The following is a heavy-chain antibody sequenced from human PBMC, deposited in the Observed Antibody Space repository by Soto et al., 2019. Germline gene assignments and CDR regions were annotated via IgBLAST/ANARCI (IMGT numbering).Heavy chain of an antibody. D-gene: IGHD5-12*01. CDR3: ATRTITLPH. J-gene: IGHJ4*02. V-gene: IGHV3-66*01. CDR1: RFAVSDNY. Sequence: EVNLVESGGGLVQPGGALRLCCEASRFAVSDNYMSWVRQAPGKGLEFVSLIYSGGTTSYADSVKGRFTISRDNSKNTLYLQMNNLRAEDTAVYYCATRTITLPHWGQGTLVTVSS. CDR2: IYSGGTT.